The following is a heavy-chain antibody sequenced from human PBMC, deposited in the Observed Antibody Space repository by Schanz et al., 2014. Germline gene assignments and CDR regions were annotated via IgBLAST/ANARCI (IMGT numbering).Heavy chain of an antibody. V-gene: IGHV3-74*01. J-gene: IGHJ4*02. CDR2: TRNDGSFT. Sequence: EVQLVESGGGLVQPGGSRRLSCAASGFTFSNSWMHWVRQAPGKGLVWVSRTRNDGSFTTFADSVKGRFTISRDNAKNTLYLQMNSLRAEDTAVYYCVRDTDYHFDYWGQGTLVTVSS. D-gene: IGHD4-17*01. CDR1: GFTFSNSW. CDR3: VRDTDYHFDY.